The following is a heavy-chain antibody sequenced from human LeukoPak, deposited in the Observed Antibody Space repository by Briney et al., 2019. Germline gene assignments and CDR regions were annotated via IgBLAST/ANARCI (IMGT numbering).Heavy chain of an antibody. V-gene: IGHV4-4*02. CDR3: ARVVTYYYDSSGPDY. CDR2: INHSGST. Sequence: PSETLSLTCGVSGGSISGTNWWSWVRQPPGQGLEWIGEINHSGSTNYNPSLKSRVTISVDTSKNQFSLKLSSVTAADTAVYYCARVVTYYYDSSGPDYWGQGTLVTVSS. J-gene: IGHJ4*02. D-gene: IGHD3-22*01. CDR1: GGSISGTNW.